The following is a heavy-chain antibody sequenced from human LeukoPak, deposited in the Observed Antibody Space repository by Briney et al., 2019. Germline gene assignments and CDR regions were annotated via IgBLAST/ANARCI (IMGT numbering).Heavy chain of an antibody. CDR3: ARDQFLTSPNWFDP. CDR1: GYTFTSYA. CDR2: INTNTGNP. J-gene: IGHJ5*02. V-gene: IGHV7-4-1*02. Sequence: ASVKVSCKASGYTFTSYAMNWVRQAPGQGLEWMGWINTNTGNPTYAQGFTGRFVFSLDTSVSTAYLQISSLKAEDTAVYYCARDQFLTSPNWFDPWGQGTLVTVSS. D-gene: IGHD3-9*01.